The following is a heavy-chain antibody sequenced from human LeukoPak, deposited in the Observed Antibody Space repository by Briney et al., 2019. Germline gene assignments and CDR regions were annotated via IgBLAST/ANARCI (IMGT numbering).Heavy chain of an antibody. V-gene: IGHV3-21*01. CDR1: GFTFSSYS. CDR3: ARDPTYCSSTSCYIDY. CDR2: ISSSSSYI. D-gene: IGHD2-2*02. Sequence: GSLRLSCAASGFTFSSYSMNWVRQAPGKGLEWVSSISSSSSYIYYADSVKGRFTISTDNAKNSLYLQMHSLRAEDTAVYYCARDPTYCSSTSCYIDYWGQGTLVTVSS. J-gene: IGHJ4*02.